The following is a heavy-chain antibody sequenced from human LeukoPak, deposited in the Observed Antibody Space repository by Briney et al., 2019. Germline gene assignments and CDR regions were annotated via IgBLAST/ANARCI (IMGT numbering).Heavy chain of an antibody. Sequence: PSETLSLTCAVYGGSFSGYYWSWIRQPPGKGLEWIGEINHSGSTNYNPSLKSRVTISVDTSKNQFSLKLSSVTAADTAVYYCARVGVSRLAVAGMGIDPWGQGTLVTVSS. CDR2: INHSGST. CDR1: GGSFSGYY. CDR3: ARVGVSRLAVAGMGIDP. V-gene: IGHV4-34*01. J-gene: IGHJ5*02. D-gene: IGHD6-19*01.